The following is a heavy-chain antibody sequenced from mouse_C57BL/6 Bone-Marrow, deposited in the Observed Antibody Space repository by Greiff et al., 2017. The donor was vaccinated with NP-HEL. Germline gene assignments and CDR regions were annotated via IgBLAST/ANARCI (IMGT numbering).Heavy chain of an antibody. CDR1: GFTFSSYA. J-gene: IGHJ2*01. CDR3: AREIPPRS. CDR2: ISDGGSDT. V-gene: IGHV5-4*01. Sequence: EVKVVESGGGLVKPGGSLKLSCAASGFTFSSYAMSWVRQTTEKRLEWVATISDGGSDTYYPDNVQGRVTISRDNTKNNLYLQRRHLKSEDTAMYYCAREIPPRSWGQGTTLTVSS.